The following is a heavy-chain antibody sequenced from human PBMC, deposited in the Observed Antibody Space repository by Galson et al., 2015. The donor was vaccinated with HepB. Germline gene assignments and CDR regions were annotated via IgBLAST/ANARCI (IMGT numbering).Heavy chain of an antibody. V-gene: IGHV3-30-3*01. CDR2: ISYDGSNK. D-gene: IGHD6-19*01. CDR3: AREHGSFPRPGIAVAGAVTLDY. CDR1: GFTFSSYA. J-gene: IGHJ4*02. Sequence: SLRLSCAASGFTFSSYAMHWVRQAPGKGLEWVAVISYDGSNKYYADSVKGRFTISRDNSKNTLYLQMNSLRAEDTAVYYCAREHGSFPRPGIAVAGAVTLDYWGQGTLVTVSS.